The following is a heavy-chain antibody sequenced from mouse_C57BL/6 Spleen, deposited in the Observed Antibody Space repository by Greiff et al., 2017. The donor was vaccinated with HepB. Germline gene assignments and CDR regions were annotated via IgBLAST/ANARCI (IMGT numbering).Heavy chain of an antibody. Sequence: EVKVEESGPGMVKPSQSLSLTCTVTGYSITSGYDWHWIRHFPGNKLEWMGYISYSGSTNYYPSLKSRISITHDTSKNHFFLKLNSVTTEDTATYYCARGDDGYSFDYWGQGTTLTVSS. CDR1: GYSITSGYD. V-gene: IGHV3-1*01. D-gene: IGHD2-3*01. J-gene: IGHJ2*01. CDR2: ISYSGST. CDR3: ARGDDGYSFDY.